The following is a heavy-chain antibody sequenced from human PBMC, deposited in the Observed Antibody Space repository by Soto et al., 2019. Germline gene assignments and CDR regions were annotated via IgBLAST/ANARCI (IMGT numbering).Heavy chain of an antibody. CDR3: ARMASFGSLNWFDP. D-gene: IGHD5-18*01. CDR2: MNPGSGDT. CDR1: GYTFTNND. J-gene: IGHJ5*02. Sequence: ASVKVSCKASGYTFTNNDVTWVRQATGQGLEWMGWMNPGSGDTGYAQKFQGRVTMTRNISIATAYMELSSLRSEDTAIYYCARMASFGSLNWFDPWGQGTLVTVSS. V-gene: IGHV1-8*01.